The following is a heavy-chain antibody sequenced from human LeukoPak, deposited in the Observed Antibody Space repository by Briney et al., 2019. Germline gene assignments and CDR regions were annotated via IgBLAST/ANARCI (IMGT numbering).Heavy chain of an antibody. J-gene: IGHJ6*04. CDR2: ISSSGSTI. D-gene: IGHD3-10*02. Sequence: GSLRLSCAASGFTFSSYEMNWVRQAPGKGLEWVSYISSSGSTIYYADSVKGRFTISRDNAKNSLYLQMNSLRAEDTAVYYCAELGITMIGGVWGRGTTVTISS. V-gene: IGHV3-48*03. CDR1: GFTFSSYE. CDR3: AELGITMIGGV.